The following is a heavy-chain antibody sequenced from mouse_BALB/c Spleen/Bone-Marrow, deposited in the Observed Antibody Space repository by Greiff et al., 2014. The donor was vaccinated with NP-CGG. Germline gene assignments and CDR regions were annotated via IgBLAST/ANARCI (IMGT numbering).Heavy chain of an antibody. CDR2: INSNGGST. CDR1: GFTFSSYY. CDR3: ARLGNDDAMDY. J-gene: IGHJ4*01. V-gene: IGHV5-6-2*01. Sequence: EVQLVESGGGLVKLGGSLKLSCAASGFTFSSYYMSWVRQTPEKRLELVAAINSNGGSTYYPDTVKGRFTISRDNDKNTLYLQMSSLKSEDTALYYCARLGNDDAMDYWGQGTSVTVSS. D-gene: IGHD2-12*01.